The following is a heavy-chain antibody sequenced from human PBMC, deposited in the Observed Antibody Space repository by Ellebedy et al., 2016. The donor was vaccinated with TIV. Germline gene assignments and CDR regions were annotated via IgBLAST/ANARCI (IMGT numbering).Heavy chain of an antibody. V-gene: IGHV6-1*01. J-gene: IGHJ3*02. CDR1: GDSASSNSAS. CDR2: TEYRSNWRT. Sequence: SQTLSLTCXISGDSASSNSASWNWIRQSPSRGLEWLGKTEYRSNWRTEYAGSVKSRITIDPDTSKNQFSLHLYSVTPEDAAVYYCARDGYSNFVNDGFDIWGQGTVVTVSS. D-gene: IGHD4-11*01. CDR3: ARDGYSNFVNDGFDI.